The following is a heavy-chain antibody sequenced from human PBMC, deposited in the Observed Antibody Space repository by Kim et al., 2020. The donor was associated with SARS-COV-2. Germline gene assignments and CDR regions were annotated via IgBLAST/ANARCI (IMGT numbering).Heavy chain of an antibody. J-gene: IGHJ6*02. CDR1: GGSISSSNW. CDR3: ARGAFGQWLVPHYYYYYGMDV. Sequence: SETLSLTCAVSGGSISSSNWWSWVRQPPGKGLEWIGEIYHSGSTNYNPSLKSRVTISVDKSKNQFSLKLSSVTAADTAVYYCARGAFGQWLVPHYYYYYGMDVWGQGTTVTVSS. CDR2: IYHSGST. D-gene: IGHD6-19*01. V-gene: IGHV4-4*02.